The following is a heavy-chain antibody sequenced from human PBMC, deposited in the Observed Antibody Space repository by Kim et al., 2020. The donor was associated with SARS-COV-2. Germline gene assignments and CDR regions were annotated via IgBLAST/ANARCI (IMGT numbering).Heavy chain of an antibody. J-gene: IGHJ4*02. CDR3: ARVAAPGFGFGRYFDY. Sequence: SVKGPFTISRDNSKTTLYLQMNSLRAEDTAVYYCARVAAPGFGFGRYFDYWGQGTLVTVSS. D-gene: IGHD3-10*01. V-gene: IGHV3-30*01.